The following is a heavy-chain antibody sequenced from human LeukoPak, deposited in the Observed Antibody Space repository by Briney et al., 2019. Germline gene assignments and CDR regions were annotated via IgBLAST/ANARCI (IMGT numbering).Heavy chain of an antibody. CDR1: GGSIGSGGYY. V-gene: IGHV4-31*03. CDR2: IYYSGST. J-gene: IGHJ3*02. CDR3: ARDPLWFGESQFGAFDI. Sequence: TSQTLSLTCTVSGGSIGSGGYYWSWIRQHPGKGLEWIGYIYYSGSTYYNPSLKSRVTISVDTSKNQFSLKLSSVTAADTAVYYCARDPLWFGESQFGAFDIWGQGTMVTVSS. D-gene: IGHD3-10*01.